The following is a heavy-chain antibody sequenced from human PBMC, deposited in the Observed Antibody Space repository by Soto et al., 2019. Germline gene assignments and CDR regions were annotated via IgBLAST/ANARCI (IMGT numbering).Heavy chain of an antibody. CDR2: INSDGSST. CDR1: GFTFSSYW. D-gene: IGHD4-17*01. V-gene: IGHV3-74*01. Sequence: EVQLVESGGGLVQPGGSLRLSCAASGFTFSSYWMHWVRQAPGKGLVWVSRINSDGSSTSYADSVKGRFTISRDNAKNAVDLQMNSLKAEDTAVYYWAGPTVTTPYAFDIWGQGTIVTV. J-gene: IGHJ3*02. CDR3: AGPTVTTPYAFDI.